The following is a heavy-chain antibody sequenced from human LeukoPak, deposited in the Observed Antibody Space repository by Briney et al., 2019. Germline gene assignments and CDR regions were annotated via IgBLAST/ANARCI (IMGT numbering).Heavy chain of an antibody. CDR1: GFTFNNYA. CDR2: ISASGGST. J-gene: IGHJ4*02. CDR3: AKDLRAYCTNGICYERRSLFDY. D-gene: IGHD2-8*01. V-gene: IGHV3-23*01. Sequence: GGSLRLSCAASGFTFNNYAMNWVRQAPGKGLEWVSGISASGGSTKYADSVKGRFTISRDNPKNTLYLLMNSLRAEDTAVYYCAKDLRAYCTNGICYERRSLFDYWGQGTLVTVSS.